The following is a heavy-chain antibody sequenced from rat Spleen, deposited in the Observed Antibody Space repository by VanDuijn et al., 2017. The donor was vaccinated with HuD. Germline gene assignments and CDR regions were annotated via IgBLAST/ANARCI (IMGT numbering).Heavy chain of an antibody. CDR3: ARRHYGYTDYFDY. D-gene: IGHD1-9*01. CDR1: GFTFSDYD. CDR2: INFDDSAT. J-gene: IGHJ2*01. Sequence: EVQVVESGGGLVQPGRSMKLSCAASGFTFSDYDLAWVRQAPTRGLEWVASINFDDSATYYRDSVKGRFTISRDNAKNTLYLQMDSLKSEDTATYYCARRHYGYTDYFDYWGQGVMVTVSS. V-gene: IGHV5-25*01.